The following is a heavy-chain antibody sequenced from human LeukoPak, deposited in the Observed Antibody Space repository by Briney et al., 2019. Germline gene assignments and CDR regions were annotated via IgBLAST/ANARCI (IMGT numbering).Heavy chain of an antibody. CDR3: SREREGNYGNSSYYTDWFDI. CDR1: GGSISSYY. V-gene: IGHV4-4*07. J-gene: IGHJ3*02. D-gene: IGHD3-10*01. Sequence: SETMSLTSTVAGGSISSYYCSWVRQPAGKGLGWIGRIYTSGSTNYNPSLKSRVTMSVDTSKNQFSLKLSSVTATDNAMYVYSREREGNYGNSSYYTDWFDIWGQGTMVTVSS. CDR2: IYTSGST.